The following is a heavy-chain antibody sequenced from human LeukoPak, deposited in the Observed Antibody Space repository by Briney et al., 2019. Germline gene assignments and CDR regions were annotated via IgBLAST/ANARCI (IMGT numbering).Heavy chain of an antibody. CDR1: GGSISSSRYY. J-gene: IGHJ5*02. CDR3: ARDGDYYDSSGYSTPFDP. D-gene: IGHD3-22*01. Sequence: SETLSLTCTVSGGSISSSRYYWGRIRQPPGKGLEWIGSIYYSGSTYYNPSLKSRVTISVDTSKNQFSLKLSSVTAADTAVYYCARDGDYYDSSGYSTPFDPWGQGTLVTVSS. V-gene: IGHV4-39*07. CDR2: IYYSGST.